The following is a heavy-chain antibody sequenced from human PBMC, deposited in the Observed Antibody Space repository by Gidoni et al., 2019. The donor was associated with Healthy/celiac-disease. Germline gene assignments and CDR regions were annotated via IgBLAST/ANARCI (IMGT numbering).Heavy chain of an antibody. D-gene: IGHD3-22*01. CDR2: IYSGGST. CDR3: ARGVVITTPLGYYYYGMDV. V-gene: IGHV3-66*02. CDR1: GFTVSRNY. Sequence: EVQLVASGGGLVQPGGSLRLSFAASGFTVSRNYMGWVRQAPGKGLEWVSVIYSGGSTYYADSVKGRFTISRDKSKNTLYLQMNSLRAEDTAVYYCARGVVITTPLGYYYYGMDVWGQGTTVTVSS. J-gene: IGHJ6*02.